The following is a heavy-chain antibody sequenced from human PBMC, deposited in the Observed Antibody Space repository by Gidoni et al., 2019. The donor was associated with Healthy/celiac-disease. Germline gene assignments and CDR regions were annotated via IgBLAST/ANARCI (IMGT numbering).Heavy chain of an antibody. CDR1: GGSISSGGYY. J-gene: IGHJ5*01. CDR2: IYYSGST. Sequence: QVQLQASGPGLVTPSQTLSLTCTFSGGSISSGGYYWSLIRPHPGKGLEWIGYIYYSGSTYYNPSLKSRVTISVDTSKNQFSLKLSSVTAADTAVYYCARGQSGLFDSWGQGTLVTVSS. CDR3: ARGQSGLFDS. D-gene: IGHD3-3*01. V-gene: IGHV4-31*03.